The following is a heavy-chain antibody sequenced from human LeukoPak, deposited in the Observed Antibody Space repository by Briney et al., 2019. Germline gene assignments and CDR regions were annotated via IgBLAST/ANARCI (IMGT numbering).Heavy chain of an antibody. D-gene: IGHD4-17*01. CDR3: AKNYGHYFDY. Sequence: GGSLRLSCAASGFTFSSYSMNWVRQAPGKGLEWVSYISSSSSTIYYAVSVKGRFTISRDNAKNSLYLQMNSLRAEDTAVYYCAKNYGHYFDYWGQGTLVTVSS. CDR2: ISSSSSTI. J-gene: IGHJ4*02. V-gene: IGHV3-48*01. CDR1: GFTFSSYS.